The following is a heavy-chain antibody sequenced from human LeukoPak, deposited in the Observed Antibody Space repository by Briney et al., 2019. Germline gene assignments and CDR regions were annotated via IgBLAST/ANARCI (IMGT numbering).Heavy chain of an antibody. CDR1: GGSISSGSYY. J-gene: IGHJ4*02. CDR2: IYNSGST. V-gene: IGHV4-31*03. D-gene: IGHD1-14*01. Sequence: SQTLSLTCTVSGGSISSGSYYWSWIRQHPGKGLEWIGYIYNSGSTQSNPSLKSRLTISVDTYKNQFSLKLPSVTAPDTAVYYCARGISYFDYWGQGTLVTVSS. CDR3: ARGISYFDY.